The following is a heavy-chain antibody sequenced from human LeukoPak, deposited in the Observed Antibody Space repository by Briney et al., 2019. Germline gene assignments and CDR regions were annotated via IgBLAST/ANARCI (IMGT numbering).Heavy chain of an antibody. J-gene: IGHJ4*02. Sequence: SETLSLTCTVSDYSISSGYGYYWGWIRQPPGKGLEWIGNIYHSGITYYNHFNSSLKSRVTRSIDTSKSQFSLNVKSVTAADTAAYYCARVRVELDTAMPLWNYFDYWGQGTLVTVSS. D-gene: IGHD5-18*01. V-gene: IGHV4-38-2*02. CDR2: IYHSGIT. CDR3: ARVRVELDTAMPLWNYFDY. CDR1: DYSISSGYGYY.